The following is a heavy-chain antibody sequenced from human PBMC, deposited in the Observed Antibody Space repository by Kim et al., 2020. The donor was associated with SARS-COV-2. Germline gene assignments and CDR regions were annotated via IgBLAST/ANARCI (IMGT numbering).Heavy chain of an antibody. CDR2: K. V-gene: IGHV3-30*01. CDR3: AREGSSSYFDY. D-gene: IGHD6-6*01. Sequence: KYYADSVKGRFTITRDNSKNTLYLQMNSLRAEDTAVYYCAREGSSSYFDYWGQGTLVTVSS. J-gene: IGHJ4*02.